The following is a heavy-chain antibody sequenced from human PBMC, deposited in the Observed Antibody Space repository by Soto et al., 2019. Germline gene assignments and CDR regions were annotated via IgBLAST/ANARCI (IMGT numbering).Heavy chain of an antibody. CDR2: IYSGGST. D-gene: IGHD1-26*01. CDR3: ARDLATSYYGVDV. CDR1: GFTVSSNY. V-gene: IGHV3-53*01. Sequence: GGSLRLSCAASGFTVSSNYMSWVRQAPGKGLEWVSVIYSGGSTYYADSVKGRFTISRDNSKNTLYLQMNSLRAEDTAVYYCARDLATSYYGVDVWGQGTAVTVSS. J-gene: IGHJ6*02.